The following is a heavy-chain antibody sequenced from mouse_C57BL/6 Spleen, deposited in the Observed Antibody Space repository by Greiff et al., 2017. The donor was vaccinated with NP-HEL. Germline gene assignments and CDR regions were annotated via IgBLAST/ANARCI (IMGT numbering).Heavy chain of an antibody. CDR2: INPNNGGT. Sequence: VQLQQSGPELVKPGASVKMSCKASGYTFTDYNMHWVKQSHGKSLEWIGYINPNNGGTSYNQKFKGKATLTVNKSSSTAYMELRSLTSEDSAVYYCARDSIYDGYYFDYWGQGTTLTVSS. D-gene: IGHD2-3*01. CDR3: ARDSIYDGYYFDY. V-gene: IGHV1-22*01. J-gene: IGHJ2*01. CDR1: GYTFTDYN.